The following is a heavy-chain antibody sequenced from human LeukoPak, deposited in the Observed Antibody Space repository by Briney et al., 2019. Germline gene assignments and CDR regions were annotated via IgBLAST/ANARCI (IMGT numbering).Heavy chain of an antibody. CDR3: ARDRGYDFWSGYYEDAFDI. Sequence: GGSLKLSCAASGFTFSDYYMSWIRQAPGKGLEWVSYISSSGSTIYYADSVKGRFTISRDNAKNSLYLQKNSLRAEDTAVYYCARDRGYDFWSGYYEDAFDIWGQGTMVTVSS. CDR1: GFTFSDYY. D-gene: IGHD3-3*01. J-gene: IGHJ3*02. V-gene: IGHV3-11*04. CDR2: ISSSGSTI.